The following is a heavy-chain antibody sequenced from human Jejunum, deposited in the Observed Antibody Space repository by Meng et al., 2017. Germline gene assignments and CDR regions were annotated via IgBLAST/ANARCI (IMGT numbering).Heavy chain of an antibody. Sequence: GGSLRLSCAASGFTFSSYWMHWVRQTPGKGLVWVSRIDSDGSSALYAESVKGRFTISRDNAKNTLYLQMNSLRAEDTAVYYCARIIATVAGISPLSYWGQGTLVTVSS. CDR2: IDSDGSSA. CDR3: ARIIATVAGISPLSY. J-gene: IGHJ4*02. V-gene: IGHV3-74*01. CDR1: GFTFSSYW. D-gene: IGHD6-19*01.